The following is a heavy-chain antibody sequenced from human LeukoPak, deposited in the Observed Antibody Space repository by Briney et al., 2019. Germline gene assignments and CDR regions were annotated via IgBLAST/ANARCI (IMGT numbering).Heavy chain of an antibody. CDR3: ARDGGGGLDY. CDR2: ISISSNYI. Sequence: GGSLRLSCAASGFTFSNYNMNWVRQAPGKGLEWVSCISISSNYIYYPDSVKGRFTISRDNARNSLYLQMNSLRAEDTAVYYCARDGGGGLDYWGQGTLVTVSS. J-gene: IGHJ4*02. D-gene: IGHD2-15*01. V-gene: IGHV3-21*01. CDR1: GFTFSNYN.